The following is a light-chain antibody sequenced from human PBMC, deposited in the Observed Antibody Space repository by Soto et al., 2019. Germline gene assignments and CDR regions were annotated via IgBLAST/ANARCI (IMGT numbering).Light chain of an antibody. CDR1: RTDVDGHDY. CDR2: DVH. Sequence: QSALTQPASVSGSPGQSITISCTGTRTDVDGHDYVSWYQQHPGQAPKLIIFDVHNRPSGVSSRFSGSKSGDTASLTISGLQAEGDGDYYCGSYTASAPFYVFGTGTKLTVL. J-gene: IGLJ1*01. CDR3: GSYTASAPFYV. V-gene: IGLV2-14*03.